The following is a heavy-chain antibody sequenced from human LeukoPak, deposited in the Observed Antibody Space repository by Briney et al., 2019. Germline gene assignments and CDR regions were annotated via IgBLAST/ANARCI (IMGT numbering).Heavy chain of an antibody. CDR1: GGTFSSYA. Sequence: ASVKVSCKASGGTFSSYAISWVRQAPGQGLEWMGGIIPIFGTANYAQKFQGRVTITADESTSTAYMELSSLRSEDTAVYYCARDYYDSSGYYGNDYWGQGTLVTVSS. D-gene: IGHD3-22*01. J-gene: IGHJ4*02. CDR3: ARDYYDSSGYYGNDY. CDR2: IIPIFGTA. V-gene: IGHV1-69*13.